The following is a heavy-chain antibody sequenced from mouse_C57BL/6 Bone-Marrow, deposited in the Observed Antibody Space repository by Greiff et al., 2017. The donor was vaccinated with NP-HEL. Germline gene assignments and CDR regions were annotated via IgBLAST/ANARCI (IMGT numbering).Heavy chain of an antibody. CDR2: IYPGDGDT. V-gene: IGHV1-82*01. J-gene: IGHJ1*03. CDR1: GYAFSSSW. CDR3: ARRPYWYFDV. Sequence: VQRVESGPELVKPGASVKISCKASGYAFSSSWMNWVKQRPGKGLEWIGRIYPGDGDTNYNGKFKGKATLTADKSSSTAYMQLSSLTSEDSAVYFCARRPYWYFDVWGTGTTVTVSS.